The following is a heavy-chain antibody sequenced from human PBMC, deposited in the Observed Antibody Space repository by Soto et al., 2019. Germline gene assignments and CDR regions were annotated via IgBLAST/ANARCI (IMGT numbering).Heavy chain of an antibody. Sequence: SETLSLTCTVSGGSISSYYWSWIRQPAGKGLEWIGRIYTSGSTNYNPSLKSRVTMSVDTSKNQFSLKLSSVTAADTAVYYCAREVGENSSGWYYYYYGMDVWGQGTTVTVSS. D-gene: IGHD6-19*01. CDR2: IYTSGST. J-gene: IGHJ6*02. V-gene: IGHV4-4*07. CDR1: GGSISSYY. CDR3: AREVGENSSGWYYYYYGMDV.